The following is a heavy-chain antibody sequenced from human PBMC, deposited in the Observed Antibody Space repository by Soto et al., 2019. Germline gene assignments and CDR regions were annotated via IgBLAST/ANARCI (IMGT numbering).Heavy chain of an antibody. D-gene: IGHD2-2*01. CDR2: IWYDGSNK. V-gene: IGHV3-33*01. CDR3: ATAHGGYCISTSCYAYYYYYGMDV. CDR1: GFTFSSYG. Sequence: QVQLVESGGGVVQPGRSLRLSCAASGFTFSSYGMHWVRQAPGKGLEWVAVIWYDGSNKYYADSVKGRFTISRDNSKNTLYLQMNSLRAEDTAVYYYATAHGGYCISTSCYAYYYYYGMDVWGQGTTVTVSS. J-gene: IGHJ6*02.